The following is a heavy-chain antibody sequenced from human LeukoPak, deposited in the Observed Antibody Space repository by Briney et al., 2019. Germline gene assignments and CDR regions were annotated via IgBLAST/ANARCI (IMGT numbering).Heavy chain of an antibody. CDR3: AKVWDYDSSGYDAFDI. V-gene: IGHV3-30*02. D-gene: IGHD3-22*01. Sequence: GGSLRLSCAASGFTFSSYGMHWVRQAPGKGLEWVAFTRYDGSNKYYADSVKGRFTISRDNSKNTLYLQMNSLRAEDTAVYYCAKVWDYDSSGYDAFDIWGQGTMVTVSS. CDR1: GFTFSSYG. J-gene: IGHJ3*02. CDR2: TRYDGSNK.